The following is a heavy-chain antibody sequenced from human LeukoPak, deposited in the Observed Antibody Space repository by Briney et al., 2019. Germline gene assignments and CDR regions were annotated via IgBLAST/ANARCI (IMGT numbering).Heavy chain of an antibody. D-gene: IGHD3-3*01. CDR2: ISSSSSYI. J-gene: IGHJ3*02. V-gene: IGHV3-21*01. CDR3: ARGPHYDFWRGAFDI. Sequence: GGSLRLSCAASGFTFSSYSMNWVRQAPGKGLEWVSSISSSSSYIYYADSVKGRFTISRDNAKNSLYLQMNSLRAEDTAVYYCARGPHYDFWRGAFDIWGQGTMVTVSS. CDR1: GFTFSSYS.